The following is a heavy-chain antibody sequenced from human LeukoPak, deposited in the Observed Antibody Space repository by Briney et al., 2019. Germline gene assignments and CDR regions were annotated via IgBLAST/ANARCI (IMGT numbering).Heavy chain of an antibody. J-gene: IGHJ4*02. D-gene: IGHD3-3*01. CDR3: ASRRFLEWLSSPFDY. Sequence: AGSLRLSCAASGFTFSSYWMSWVGQAPGKGLEWVANIKQDGSEKYYVDSVKGRFTISRDNAKNSLYLQMNSLRAEDTAVYYCASRRFLEWLSSPFDYWGQGTLVTVSS. CDR1: GFTFSSYW. CDR2: IKQDGSEK. V-gene: IGHV3-7*01.